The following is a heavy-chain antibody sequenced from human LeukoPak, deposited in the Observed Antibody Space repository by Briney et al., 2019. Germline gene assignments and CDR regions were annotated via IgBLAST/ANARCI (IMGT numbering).Heavy chain of an antibody. V-gene: IGHV3-30*03. J-gene: IGHJ4*02. CDR3: ARDALSGSYYYFDY. CDR1: GFTFSSYS. CDR2: ISYDGSNK. Sequence: GGSLRLSCAASGFTFSSYSMNWVRQAPGKGLEWVAVISYDGSNKYYADSVKGRFTISRDNSKNTLYLQMNSLRAEDTAVYYCARDALSGSYYYFDYWGQGTLVTVSS. D-gene: IGHD1-26*01.